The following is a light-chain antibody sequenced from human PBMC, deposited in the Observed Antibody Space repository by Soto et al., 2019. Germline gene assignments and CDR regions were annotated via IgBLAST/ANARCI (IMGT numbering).Light chain of an antibody. J-gene: IGKJ2*01. CDR3: QQYNNWPPF. CDR2: GAS. CDR1: QSVSSN. V-gene: IGKV3-15*01. Sequence: IVMTQSPATLSVSPGERATLSCRASQSVSSNLAWYQQKPGQAPRLLIYGASTRATGIQDRFSGSGSGTEFTLTISSLQSEDFAVYHCQQYNNWPPFFGQGTKLEIK.